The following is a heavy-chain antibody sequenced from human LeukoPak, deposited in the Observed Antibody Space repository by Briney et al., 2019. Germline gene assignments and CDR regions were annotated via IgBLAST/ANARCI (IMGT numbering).Heavy chain of an antibody. CDR2: ICTSGST. J-gene: IGHJ5*02. V-gene: IGHV4-4*07. CDR1: GGSISSYY. CDR3: ARVLKPGNWFDP. Sequence: SETLSLTCTVSGGSISSYYWSWIRQPAGKGLEWIGRICTSGSTNYNPSLKSRVTMSVDTSKNQFSLKLSSVTAADTAVYYCARVLKPGNWFDPWGQGTLVTVSS. D-gene: IGHD2-8*02.